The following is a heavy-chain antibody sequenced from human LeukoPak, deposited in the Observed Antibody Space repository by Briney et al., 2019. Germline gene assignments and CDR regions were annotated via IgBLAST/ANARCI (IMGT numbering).Heavy chain of an antibody. Sequence: PGGSLRLSCAASGFPFSSNYMSWVRQAPGKGLEGVSVIYSGGSTYYADSVQGRFTISRDNSKNTLYLQMNSLRAEDTAVYYCARVRDGYNDYYFDYWGQGTLVTVSS. J-gene: IGHJ4*02. V-gene: IGHV3-53*01. CDR1: GFPFSSNY. CDR3: ARVRDGYNDYYFDY. D-gene: IGHD5-24*01. CDR2: IYSGGST.